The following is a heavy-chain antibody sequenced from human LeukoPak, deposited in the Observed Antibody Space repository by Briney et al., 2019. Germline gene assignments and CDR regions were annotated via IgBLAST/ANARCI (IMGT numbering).Heavy chain of an antibody. CDR3: AEPEGGYYDIRPD. V-gene: IGHV3-7*03. CDR1: GFTFSSYW. J-gene: IGHJ4*02. CDR2: INHNGNVN. Sequence: GGSLRLSCAASGFTFSSYWMNRARQAPGKGLEWVASINHNGNVNYYVDSVKGRFTISRDNAKNSLYLQMSNLRAEDTAVYFCAEPEGGYYDIRPDWGQGTLVTVSS. D-gene: IGHD3-22*01.